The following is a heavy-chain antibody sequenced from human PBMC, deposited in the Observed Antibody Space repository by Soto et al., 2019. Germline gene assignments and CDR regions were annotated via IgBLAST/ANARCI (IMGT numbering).Heavy chain of an antibody. V-gene: IGHV1-69*02. CDR3: AMEYCSSTSCYRDY. CDR1: GGTFSSYT. CDR2: IIPILGIA. D-gene: IGHD2-2*02. Sequence: QVQLVQSGAEVKKPGSSVKVSCKASGGTFSSYTISWVRLAPGQGLEWMGRIIPILGIANYAQKFQGRVTITAAKSTSTAYMELSSLRSEDTAVSYCAMEYCSSTSCYRDYWGQGTLVTVSS. J-gene: IGHJ4*02.